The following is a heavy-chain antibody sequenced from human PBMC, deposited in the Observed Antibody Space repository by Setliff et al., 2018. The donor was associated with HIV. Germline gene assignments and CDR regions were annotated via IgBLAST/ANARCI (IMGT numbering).Heavy chain of an antibody. Sequence: SETLSLTCTVSGGFISSGDSSWSWIRQHPGKGLEWIGYIYYSGSTYYNPSLKSRLTISVDTANNQFSLKVNSMTAADSAIYYCARVESGILGYWGRGTLVTVSS. J-gene: IGHJ4*02. CDR2: IYYSGST. D-gene: IGHD1-26*01. V-gene: IGHV4-30-4*01. CDR3: ARVESGILGY. CDR1: GGFISSGDSS.